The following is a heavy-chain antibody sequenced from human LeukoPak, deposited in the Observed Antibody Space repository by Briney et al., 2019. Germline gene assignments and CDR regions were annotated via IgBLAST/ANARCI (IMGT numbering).Heavy chain of an antibody. J-gene: IGHJ4*02. CDR3: ARLYDYVWGSYYPFDY. V-gene: IGHV4-39*01. D-gene: IGHD3-16*01. CDR1: GGSISSSSYY. CDR2: IYYSGST. Sequence: SETLSLTCTVSGGSISSSSYYWGWIRQPPGKGLEWIGSIYYSGSTYYNPSLKSRVTISVDTSKTQFSLKLSSVTAADTAVYYCARLYDYVWGSYYPFDYWGQGTLVTVSS.